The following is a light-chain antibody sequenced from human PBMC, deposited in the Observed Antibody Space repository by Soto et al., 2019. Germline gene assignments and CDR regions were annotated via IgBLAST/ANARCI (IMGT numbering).Light chain of an antibody. CDR2: DVN. CDR3: SSYTSTIV. J-gene: IGLJ2*01. V-gene: IGLV2-14*01. CDR1: SSDVGGYNY. Sequence: QSALTQPASVSGSPGQSITISCTGTSSDVGGYNYVSWYQQHPGKAPKLMIYDVNTRPSGVSDPFSGSTSGNPASLTISGLQAEDYADYSCSSYTSTIVFGRGTKLTVL.